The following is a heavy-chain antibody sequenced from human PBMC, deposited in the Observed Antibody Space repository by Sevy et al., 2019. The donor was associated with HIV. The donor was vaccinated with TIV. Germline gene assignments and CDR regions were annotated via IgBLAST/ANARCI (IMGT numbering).Heavy chain of an antibody. D-gene: IGHD3-3*01. Sequence: GGSLRLSCAASGFSFSDYWMHWVRRASGKGLEWVANINQDGSTINYVGSVKGRFTISRDNAKNSTSLQMNSLRVEDTAVYYCARAIFQVGDFWGQGSQVTVSS. CDR1: GFSFSDYW. J-gene: IGHJ4*02. V-gene: IGHV3-7*01. CDR3: ARAIFQVGDF. CDR2: INQDGSTI.